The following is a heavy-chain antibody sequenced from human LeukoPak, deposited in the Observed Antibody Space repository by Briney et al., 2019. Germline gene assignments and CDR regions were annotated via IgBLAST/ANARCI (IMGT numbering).Heavy chain of an antibody. CDR2: IIPIFGTA. J-gene: IGHJ3*02. Sequence: GASVKVSCKASGGTFSSYAISWVRQAPGQGLEWMGGIIPIFGTANYAQKFQGRVTITADESTSTAYMELSSLRSEDTAVYYCAVEVRATQPDDAFDIWGQGTMVTVSS. D-gene: IGHD1-26*01. CDR1: GGTFSSYA. CDR3: AVEVRATQPDDAFDI. V-gene: IGHV1-69*13.